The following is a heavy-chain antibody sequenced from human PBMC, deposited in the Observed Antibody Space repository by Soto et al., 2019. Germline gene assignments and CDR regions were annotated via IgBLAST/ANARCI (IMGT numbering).Heavy chain of an antibody. Sequence: EVQLVESGGGLVQPGGSLRLSCAASGFTFSSYAMHWVRQAPGKGLEYVSAISSNGGSTYYANSVKVRFTISRDNSKNTLYLQMGSLRAEDMAVYYCARGGGYYFDYWGQGTLVTVSS. CDR3: ARGGGYYFDY. CDR1: GFTFSSYA. CDR2: ISSNGGST. V-gene: IGHV3-64*01. J-gene: IGHJ4*02.